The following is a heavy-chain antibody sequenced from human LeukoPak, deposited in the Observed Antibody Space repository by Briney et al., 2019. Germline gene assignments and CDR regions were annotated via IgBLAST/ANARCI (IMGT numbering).Heavy chain of an antibody. CDR2: ISIDGGRT. D-gene: IGHD6-13*01. CDR1: GFTFSSYA. CDR3: AKDIRYSSSWSGFDP. V-gene: IGHV3-23*01. Sequence: PGRSLRLSCAASGFTFSSYAMSWVRQAPGKGPEWVSTISIDGGRTYYADSVKGRFTVSRDTSKNTLYLQMNSLRAEDTAVYYCAKDIRYSSSWSGFDPWGQGTLVTVSS. J-gene: IGHJ5*02.